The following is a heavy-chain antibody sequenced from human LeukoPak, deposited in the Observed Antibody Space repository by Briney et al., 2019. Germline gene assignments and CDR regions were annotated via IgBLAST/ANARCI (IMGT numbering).Heavy chain of an antibody. D-gene: IGHD4-17*01. CDR2: FDPEDGET. J-gene: IGHJ3*02. CDR3: ATASYGDYAFDI. V-gene: IGHV1-24*01. CDR1: GYTLTELS. Sequence: ASVKVSCKVSGYTLTELSMHRVRQAPGKGLEWMGGFDPEDGETIYAQKFQGRVTMTEDTSTDTAYMELSSLRSEDTAVYYCATASYGDYAFDIWGQGTMVTVSS.